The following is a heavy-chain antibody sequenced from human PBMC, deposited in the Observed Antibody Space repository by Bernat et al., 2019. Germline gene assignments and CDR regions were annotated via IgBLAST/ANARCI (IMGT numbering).Heavy chain of an antibody. CDR2: INHSGST. J-gene: IGHJ3*02. CDR3: ASLRTGDHAFDI. D-gene: IGHD3-16*01. V-gene: IGHV4-34*01. CDR1: GGSFRVYY. Sequence: QVQLQQWGAGLLKPSETLSLTCAVYGGSFRVYYWSWIRQLPGKGLEWIGEINHSGSTNYNPSLKSRVTISVDTSKNQFSLKLSAVTAADTAVYYCASLRTGDHAFDIWGQGTMVTVSS.